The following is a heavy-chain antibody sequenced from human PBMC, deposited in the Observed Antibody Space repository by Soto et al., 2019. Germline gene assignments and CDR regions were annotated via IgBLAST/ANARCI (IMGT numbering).Heavy chain of an antibody. CDR2: ISTSGRDT. CDR3: ARDLYYDILTGYSSSFDY. Sequence: GGSLRLSCAASGFNFSDYYMTWIRQAPGKGLEWISYISTSGRDTEYADSVKGRFTISRDNAKNSLYLQMNSLRAEDTAVYYCARDLYYDILTGYSSSFDYWGQGTLVTVSS. CDR1: GFNFSDYY. V-gene: IGHV3-11*06. J-gene: IGHJ4*02. D-gene: IGHD3-9*01.